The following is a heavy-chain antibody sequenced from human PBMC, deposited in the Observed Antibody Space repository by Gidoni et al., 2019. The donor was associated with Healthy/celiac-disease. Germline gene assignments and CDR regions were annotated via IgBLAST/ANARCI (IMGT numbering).Heavy chain of an antibody. J-gene: IGHJ4*02. CDR2: MNPNSGNT. D-gene: IGHD3-22*01. Sequence: QVQLVQSGAEVKKPGASVKVSCKASGYTFTSYDINWVRQATGQGLEWMGWMNPNSGNTGYAQKFQGRVTMTRNTSISTAYMELSSLRSEDTAVYYCAILLPYYYDSSGYSIIDYWGQGTLVTVSS. V-gene: IGHV1-8*01. CDR3: AILLPYYYDSSGYSIIDY. CDR1: GYTFTSYD.